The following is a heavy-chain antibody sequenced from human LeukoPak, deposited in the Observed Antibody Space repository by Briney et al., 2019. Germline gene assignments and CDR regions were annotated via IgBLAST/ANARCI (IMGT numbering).Heavy chain of an antibody. Sequence: SETLSLTCTVSGGSISSSSYYWGWIRQPPGKGLEWIGSIYYSGSTYYNPSLKSRVTISVDTSKNQFSLNLRSVTAADTAVYYCARVQRTEEGGYSYYYIDVWGKGTTVTVSS. CDR1: GGSISSSSYY. CDR3: ARVQRTEEGGYSYYYIDV. J-gene: IGHJ6*03. CDR2: IYYSGST. D-gene: IGHD1-26*01. V-gene: IGHV4-39*07.